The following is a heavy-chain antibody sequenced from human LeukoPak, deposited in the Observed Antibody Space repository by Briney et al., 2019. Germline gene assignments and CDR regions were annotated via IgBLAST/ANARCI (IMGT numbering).Heavy chain of an antibody. CDR3: ARESFAARWD. Sequence: GGSLRLSCAASGFSFTTYWMSWVRQAPGKGLEWVANINQDGTEKYYVDSVKGRFTISRDYGKNSLYLQMNSLRVEDTAVYYCARESFAARWDWGQGTLVTVSS. CDR2: INQDGTEK. J-gene: IGHJ4*02. V-gene: IGHV3-7*01. CDR1: GFSFTTYW. D-gene: IGHD6-6*01.